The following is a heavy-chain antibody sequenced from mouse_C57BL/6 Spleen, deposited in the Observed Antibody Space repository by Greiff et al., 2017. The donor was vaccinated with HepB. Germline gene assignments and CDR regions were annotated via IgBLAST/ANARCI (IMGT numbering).Heavy chain of an antibody. CDR2: ISDGGSYT. J-gene: IGHJ3*01. CDR1: GFTFSSYA. D-gene: IGHD1-1*01. V-gene: IGHV5-4*01. CDR3: ARDHGSSYYAWFAY. Sequence: EVQRVESGGGLVKPGGSLKLSCAASGFTFSSYAMSWVRQTPEKRLEWVATISDGGSYTYYPDNVKGRFTISRDNAKNNLYLQMSHLKSEDTAMYYCARDHGSSYYAWFAYWGQGTLVTVSA.